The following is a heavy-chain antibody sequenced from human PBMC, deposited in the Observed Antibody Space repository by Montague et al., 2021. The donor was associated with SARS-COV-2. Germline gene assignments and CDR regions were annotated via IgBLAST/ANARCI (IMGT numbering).Heavy chain of an antibody. J-gene: IGHJ6*02. D-gene: IGHD3-10*01. Sequence: SLRLSCAASGFTFSSYAMSWVRQAPGKGLEWVSVIYSGGSSTYYADSVKGRFTISRDNSKNTLYLQMNSLRVEDTAVYYCAKGGMVRGNGYYCYGMDVRGQGTTVTVSS. V-gene: IGHV3-23*03. CDR3: AKGGMVRGNGYYCYGMDV. CDR1: GFTFSSYA. CDR2: IYSGGSST.